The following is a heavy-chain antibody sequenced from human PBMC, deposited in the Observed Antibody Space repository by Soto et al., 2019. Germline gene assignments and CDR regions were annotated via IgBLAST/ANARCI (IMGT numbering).Heavy chain of an antibody. CDR1: GESVTTYC. CDR2: IYPADSDT. J-gene: IGHJ6*02. D-gene: IGHD6-19*01. Sequence: GEALKRSVRASGESVTTYCIACVRQTPGQGLEWMGIIYPADSDTRYSPSFQGQVTMSVDKSITAAHLQWSSLESSDSAIYYCARVRGSWYYYDMDVWGRGTTVTVSS. V-gene: IGHV5-51*01. CDR3: ARVRGSWYYYDMDV.